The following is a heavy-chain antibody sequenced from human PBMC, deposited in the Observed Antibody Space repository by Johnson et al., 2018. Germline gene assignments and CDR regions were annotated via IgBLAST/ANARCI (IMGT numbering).Heavy chain of an antibody. Sequence: QVQLQESGPGLVKPSETLSLTCTVSGGSISRFYWAWIRQPPGKGLDWIGYIHYRGSTNYNPSLQSRVTMSVDTAKNQFSLKLSQVTAAGTAVYYCAVGYYDSSGYYAFNIWGQGAMVTVSS. D-gene: IGHD3-22*01. J-gene: IGHJ3*02. CDR1: GGSISRFY. CDR3: AVGYYDSSGYYAFNI. V-gene: IGHV4-59*01. CDR2: IHYRGST.